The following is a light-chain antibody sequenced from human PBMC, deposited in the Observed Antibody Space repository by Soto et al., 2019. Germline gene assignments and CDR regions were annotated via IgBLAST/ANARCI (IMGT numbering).Light chain of an antibody. V-gene: IGKV3-15*01. CDR2: AAS. CDR3: QQYRNCHPLT. Sequence: EIVMTQSPATLSVSPGETATLSCRASQSVGRAVAWYQHKPGQAPRHLIVAASIRATGVPGRFSGGGSGTEFTLTISSRQSEDFAVYYCQQYRNCHPLTFGGGTTVEIK. J-gene: IGKJ4*01. CDR1: QSVGRA.